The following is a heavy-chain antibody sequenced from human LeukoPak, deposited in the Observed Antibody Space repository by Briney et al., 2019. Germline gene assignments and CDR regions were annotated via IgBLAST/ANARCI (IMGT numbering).Heavy chain of an antibody. Sequence: GGSLRLSCAASGFTFTTYTMNWVRQAPGKGLEWISSISSSSDYIYYADSVRGRFTVSRDNSKNSLFLQMSSLRAEDTAVYYCAREVPAAMSGFDIWGQGTMVTVSS. CDR3: AREVPAAMSGFDI. CDR1: GFTFTTYT. CDR2: ISSSSDYI. V-gene: IGHV3-21*01. J-gene: IGHJ3*02. D-gene: IGHD2-2*01.